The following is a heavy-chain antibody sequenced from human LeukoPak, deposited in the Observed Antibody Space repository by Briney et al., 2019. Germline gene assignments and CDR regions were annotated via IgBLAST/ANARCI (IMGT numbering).Heavy chain of an antibody. Sequence: ASVKVSCKASGYTFTGYYMHWVRQAPGQGLEWMGWINPNSGGTNYAQKFQGRVTMTRDTSISTAYMELSRLRSDDTAVYYCARAYYDFWAPLDYWGQGTLVIVSS. V-gene: IGHV1-2*02. D-gene: IGHD3-3*01. CDR1: GYTFTGYY. CDR2: INPNSGGT. J-gene: IGHJ4*02. CDR3: ARAYYDFWAPLDY.